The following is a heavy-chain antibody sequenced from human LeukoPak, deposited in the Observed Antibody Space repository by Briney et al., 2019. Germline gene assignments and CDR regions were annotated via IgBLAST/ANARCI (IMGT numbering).Heavy chain of an antibody. D-gene: IGHD1-26*01. J-gene: IGHJ5*02. Sequence: GGSLRLSCAASGFTVSNNFMSWVRQAPGKGLELVSLIYSGGTTKYADSVRGRFTISRDNSKNTLYLQMNSLRAEDTAVYYCARRPYSGSPNWFDPWGQGTLVTVSS. V-gene: IGHV3-53*01. CDR2: IYSGGTT. CDR3: ARRPYSGSPNWFDP. CDR1: GFTVSNNF.